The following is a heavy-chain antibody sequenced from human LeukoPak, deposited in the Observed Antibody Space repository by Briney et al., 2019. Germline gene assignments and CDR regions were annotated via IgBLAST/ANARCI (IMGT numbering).Heavy chain of an antibody. Sequence: ASAKVSCKASGYTFTSYGISWVRQAPGQGLEWMGWISAYNGNTNYAQKLQGRVTMTTDTSTSTAYMELRSLRSDDTAVYYCARDGGVRTCSSTSCYFDYWGQGTLVTVSS. V-gene: IGHV1-18*01. CDR1: GYTFTSYG. CDR2: ISAYNGNT. D-gene: IGHD2-2*01. J-gene: IGHJ4*02. CDR3: ARDGGVRTCSSTSCYFDY.